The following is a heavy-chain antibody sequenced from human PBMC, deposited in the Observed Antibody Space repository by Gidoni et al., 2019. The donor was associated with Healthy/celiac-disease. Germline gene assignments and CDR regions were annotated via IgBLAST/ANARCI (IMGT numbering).Heavy chain of an antibody. D-gene: IGHD5-18*01. J-gene: IGHJ4*02. CDR3: AVTDTAMVTFDY. CDR2: IYYSGST. Sequence: VQLQESGPGLVKPSQTLSLTCTVPGGSISSGGYSWSWMRQHPGKGLEWIGYIYYSGSTYYNPSLKSRVTISVDTSKNQFSLKLSSVTAADTAVYYCAVTDTAMVTFDYWGQGTLVTVSS. V-gene: IGHV4-31*03. CDR1: GGSISSGGYS.